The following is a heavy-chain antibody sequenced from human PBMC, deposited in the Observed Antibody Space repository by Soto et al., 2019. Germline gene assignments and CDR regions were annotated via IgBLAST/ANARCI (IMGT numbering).Heavy chain of an antibody. CDR2: ISAYNGNT. CDR1: GYTFTSSG. Sequence: ASVKVSCKASGYTFTSSGISWVRQAPGQGLEWMGWISAYNGNTNYAQKLQGRVTTTTDTSTSTAYMELRSLRSDDTAVYYCARGPSHYDFWSGYLFDYWGHGTLVTVSS. V-gene: IGHV1-18*01. CDR3: ARGPSHYDFWSGYLFDY. J-gene: IGHJ4*01. D-gene: IGHD3-3*01.